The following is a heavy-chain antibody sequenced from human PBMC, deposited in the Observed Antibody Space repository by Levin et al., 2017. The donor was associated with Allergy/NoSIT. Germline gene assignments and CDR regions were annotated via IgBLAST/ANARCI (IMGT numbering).Heavy chain of an antibody. V-gene: IGHV3-9*01. CDR3: ARGHTSSRSNNWIDS. Sequence: SLKISCAASGFTFGAYAMYWVRQAPGQGLEWISGIHWKSGGAGYVDSVKGRFTISRDNAKNSPYLQMSSLRADDTALYYCARGHTSSRSNNWIDSWGQGTLVTVSS. CDR1: GFTFGAYA. J-gene: IGHJ5*01. CDR2: IHWKSGGA. D-gene: IGHD6-13*01.